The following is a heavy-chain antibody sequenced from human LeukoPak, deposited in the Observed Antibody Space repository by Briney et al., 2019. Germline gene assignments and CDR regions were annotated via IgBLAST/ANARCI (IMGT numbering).Heavy chain of an antibody. Sequence: GGSLRLSCAASGFNFNNFAMSWVRQAPGKGLEWLSAMTGPADTSYYAESVKGRFTISRDYSKSMVFLQMNSLRVEDTAIYYCAKGAEIDHWGQGTLVTVSS. CDR3: AKGAEIDH. J-gene: IGHJ4*02. CDR2: MTGPADTS. CDR1: GFNFNNFA. V-gene: IGHV3-23*01.